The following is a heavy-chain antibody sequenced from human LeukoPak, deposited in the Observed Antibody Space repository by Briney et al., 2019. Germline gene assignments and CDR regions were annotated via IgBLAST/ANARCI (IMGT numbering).Heavy chain of an antibody. CDR1: GFTFTSYW. J-gene: IGHJ4*02. D-gene: IGHD3-22*01. V-gene: IGHV3-74*01. CDR3: ARGAYYYED. Sequence: GGSLRLSCAASGFTFTSYWMHWVRQAPGKGLVWVSHINTDGGATRYADSVKGRFTISRDNAMNTLYLQTNSLRVEDTAVYYCARGAYYYEDWGQGTLVTVSS. CDR2: INTDGGAT.